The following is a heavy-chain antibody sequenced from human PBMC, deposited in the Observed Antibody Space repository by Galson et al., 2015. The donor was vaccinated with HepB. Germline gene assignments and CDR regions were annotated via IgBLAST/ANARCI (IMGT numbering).Heavy chain of an antibody. Sequence: PALVKPTQTLTLTCTFSGFSLSTSGMCVSWIRQPPGKALEWLALIDWDDDKYYSTSLKTRLTISKDTSKNQVVLTMTNMDPVDTATYYCARIREGLLGDAFDIWGQGTMVTVSS. CDR3: ARIREGLLGDAFDI. V-gene: IGHV2-70*01. CDR2: IDWDDDK. D-gene: IGHD3-10*01. J-gene: IGHJ3*02. CDR1: GFSLSTSGMC.